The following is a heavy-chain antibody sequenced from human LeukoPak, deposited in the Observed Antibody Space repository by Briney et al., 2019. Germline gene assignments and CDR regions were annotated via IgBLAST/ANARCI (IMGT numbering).Heavy chain of an antibody. CDR1: GYTFTSYD. CDR3: ARDYGSGTQSTNYYYYGMDV. J-gene: IGHJ6*02. Sequence: ASVKVSCKASGYTFTSYDINWVRQATGQGLEWMGYMNANSGNANYAQKFQGRVTITADKSTSTAYMELSSLRSEDTAVYYCARDYGSGTQSTNYYYYGMDVWGQGTTVTVSS. CDR2: MNANSGNA. V-gene: IGHV1-8*03. D-gene: IGHD3-10*01.